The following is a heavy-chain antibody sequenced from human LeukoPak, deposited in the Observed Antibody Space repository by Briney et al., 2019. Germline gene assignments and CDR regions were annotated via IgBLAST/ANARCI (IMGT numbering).Heavy chain of an antibody. CDR2: ISYDGSNK. V-gene: IGHV3-30*18. D-gene: IGHD1-26*01. Sequence: GGSLRLSCAASGFTFGSYGMHWVRQAPGKGLEWVAVISYDGSNKYYADSVKGRFTISRDNSKNTLYLQMNSLRAEDTAVYYCAKIVGATSYFDYWGQGTLVTVSS. CDR3: AKIVGATSYFDY. J-gene: IGHJ4*02. CDR1: GFTFGSYG.